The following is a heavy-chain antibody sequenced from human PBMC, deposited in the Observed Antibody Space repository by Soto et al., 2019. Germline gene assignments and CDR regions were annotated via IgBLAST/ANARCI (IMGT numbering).Heavy chain of an antibody. CDR3: AKPQQYSSSQTKSDAFDI. J-gene: IGHJ3*02. CDR1: GFTFSSYA. CDR2: ITGSGGST. V-gene: IGHV3-23*01. Sequence: EVQLLESGGGLVQPGGSLRLSCAASGFTFSSYAMSWVRQAPGKGLEWVSTITGSGGSTYYAESEKGRLTISRDNSKNTLYLQANSLRAEDTAVYYCAKPQQYSSSQTKSDAFDIWGQGTMVNVSS. D-gene: IGHD6-6*01.